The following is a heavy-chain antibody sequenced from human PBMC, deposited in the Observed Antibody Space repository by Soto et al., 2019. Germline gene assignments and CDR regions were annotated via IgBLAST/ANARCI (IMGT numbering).Heavy chain of an antibody. CDR2: IYYSGST. Sequence: PSETLSLTCAVSGYSISSSNWWGWIRQPPGKGLEWIGYIYYSGSTYYNPSLKSRVTMSVDTSKNQFSLKLSSVTAVDTAVYYCARSGGYSYQYAFDIWGQGTMVTV. CDR3: ARSGGYSYQYAFDI. D-gene: IGHD5-18*01. J-gene: IGHJ3*02. CDR1: GYSISSSNW. V-gene: IGHV4-28*01.